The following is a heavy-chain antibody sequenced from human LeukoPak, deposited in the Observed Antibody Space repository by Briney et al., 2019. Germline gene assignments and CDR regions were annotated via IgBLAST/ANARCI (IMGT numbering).Heavy chain of an antibody. V-gene: IGHV3-21*04. Sequence: PGGSLRLSCAASGFTFSSYSMNWVRQAPGKGLEGVSSISSSSSYIYYADSVKGRFTISRDNAKNSLYLQMNSLRVEDTAFYYCAKDNRRHYTSGPNPDSLHWGQGALVTVSS. CDR2: ISSSSSYI. CDR1: GFTFSSYS. D-gene: IGHD6-19*01. CDR3: AKDNRRHYTSGPNPDSLH. J-gene: IGHJ4*02.